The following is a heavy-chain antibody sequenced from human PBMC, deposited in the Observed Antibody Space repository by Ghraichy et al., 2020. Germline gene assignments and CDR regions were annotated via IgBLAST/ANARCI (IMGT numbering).Heavy chain of an antibody. J-gene: IGHJ3*02. CDR2: INPDGSGK. Sequence: GGSLRLSCAASGFTFSDSWMSWVRQAPGKGLEWVANINPDGSGKNFVDSVKGRFTISMDNAKNSLYLQMNSLRAEDTAVYYCARQSTSAGYAVDIWGQGTMVTVTS. CDR1: GFTFSDSW. CDR3: ARQSTSAGYAVDI. D-gene: IGHD5/OR15-5a*01. V-gene: IGHV3-7*01.